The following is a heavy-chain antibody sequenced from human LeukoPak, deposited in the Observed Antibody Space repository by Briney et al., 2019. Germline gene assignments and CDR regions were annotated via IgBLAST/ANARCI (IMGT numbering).Heavy chain of an antibody. CDR2: INPKSGGT. V-gene: IGHV1-2*02. Sequence: ASVKVSCKASGYTFSGYYMHWVRQAPGQGLEWMGWINPKSGGTNEAQKFHDRVTMTRDTSIRTAYMEVNRLRSDDTAVYYCARMWGYCSGGSCPKYNWFDPWGQGTLVTVSS. CDR1: GYTFSGYY. D-gene: IGHD2-15*01. J-gene: IGHJ5*02. CDR3: ARMWGYCSGGSCPKYNWFDP.